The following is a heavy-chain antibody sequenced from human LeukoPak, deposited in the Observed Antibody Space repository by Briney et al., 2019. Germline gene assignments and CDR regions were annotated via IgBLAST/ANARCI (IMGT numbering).Heavy chain of an antibody. J-gene: IGHJ4*02. D-gene: IGHD3-3*01. CDR3: AKEPSMSTIGTIFGVVSFFS. Sequence: GGSLRLSCAASGFTFSSYAMSWVRQAPGKGLEWVSAISGGGGSTYYADSVKGRFTISRDNSKNTLYLQMNSLRAEDTAVYYCAKEPSMSTIGTIFGVVSFFSWGQGTLVTVSS. CDR1: GFTFSSYA. CDR2: ISGGGGST. V-gene: IGHV3-23*01.